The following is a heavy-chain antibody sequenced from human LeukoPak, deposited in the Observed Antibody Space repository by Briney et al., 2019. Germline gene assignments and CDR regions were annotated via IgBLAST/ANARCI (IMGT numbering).Heavy chain of an antibody. CDR2: INPSGGST. V-gene: IGHV1-46*01. Sequence: ASVKVSCKASGYTFTSYYMHWVRQAPGQGLEWMGIINPSGGSTSYAQKFQGRVTMTRDTSTSTVYMELSSLRSEDTAVYYCARDEGGIAARQPFDYRGQGTLVTVSS. D-gene: IGHD6-6*01. CDR3: ARDEGGIAARQPFDY. CDR1: GYTFTSYY. J-gene: IGHJ4*02.